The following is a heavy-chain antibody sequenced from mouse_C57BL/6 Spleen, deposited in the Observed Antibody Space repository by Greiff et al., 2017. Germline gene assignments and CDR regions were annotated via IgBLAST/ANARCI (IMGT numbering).Heavy chain of an antibody. Sequence: DVKLQESVAELVRPGASVKLSCTASGFNIKNTYMHWVKQRPEQGLEWIGRIDPANGNTKYAPKFQGKATITADTSSNTAYLQLSSLTSEDTAIYYCARKIYYGNYNYFDYWGQGTTLTVSS. D-gene: IGHD2-1*01. J-gene: IGHJ2*01. CDR3: ARKIYYGNYNYFDY. CDR2: IDPANGNT. V-gene: IGHV14-3*01. CDR1: GFNIKNTY.